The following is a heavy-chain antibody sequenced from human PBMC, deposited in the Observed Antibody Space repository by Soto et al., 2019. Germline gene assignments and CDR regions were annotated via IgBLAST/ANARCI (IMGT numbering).Heavy chain of an antibody. CDR1: GGSISSRSYY. D-gene: IGHD3-10*01. Sequence: PSETLSLTCTVSGGSISSRSYYWGWIRQPPGKGLEWIGTLYYSVSTYYNPSLKSRVTISVDTSKNQFSLNLSSVTAADTAVYYCMKSFGSGSLINYYGLDVWGQGTTVTVSS. J-gene: IGHJ6*02. V-gene: IGHV4-39*01. CDR3: MKSFGSGSLINYYGLDV. CDR2: LYYSVST.